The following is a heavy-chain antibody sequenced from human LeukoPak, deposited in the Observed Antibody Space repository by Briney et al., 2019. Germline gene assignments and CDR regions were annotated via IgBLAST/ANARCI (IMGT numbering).Heavy chain of an antibody. Sequence: SVKVSCKASGGTFTSYASSWVRQAPGQGLEWMGRIIPIFGTANYAQKFQGRVTITTDESTSTAYMELSSLRSEDTAVYYCARAHSTSGDFWSGPTSYYFDYWGQGTLVTVSS. CDR3: ARAHSTSGDFWSGPTSYYFDY. D-gene: IGHD3-3*01. V-gene: IGHV1-69*05. J-gene: IGHJ4*02. CDR2: IIPIFGTA. CDR1: GGTFTSYA.